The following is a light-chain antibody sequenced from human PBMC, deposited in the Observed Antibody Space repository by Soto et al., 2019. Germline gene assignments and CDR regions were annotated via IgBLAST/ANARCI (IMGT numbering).Light chain of an antibody. Sequence: DIVMTQSPDSLAVSLGERATINCKSSQSVLYSSNNKNYLAWYQQKPGQPPKLLIYWASTRESGVPDRFSGSGSGTDFTLTISILQAEDVAVYYCYHYYTTPLAFGGGTKGDIK. CDR1: QSVLYSSNNKNY. CDR2: WAS. J-gene: IGKJ4*01. V-gene: IGKV4-1*01. CDR3: YHYYTTPLA.